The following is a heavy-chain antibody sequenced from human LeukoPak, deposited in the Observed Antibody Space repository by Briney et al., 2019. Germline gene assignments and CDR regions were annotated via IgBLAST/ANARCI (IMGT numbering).Heavy chain of an antibody. D-gene: IGHD7-27*01. CDR1: GFTFSSYY. V-gene: IGHV3-74*01. J-gene: IGHJ3*02. Sequence: QSGGSLRLSCAASGFTFSSYYMFWVRQAPGKGLVWVSRINSGGSDTSFADSVKGRFSISRDNAKSTLYLQMNSLRAEDTAVYYCARAGDWNALDIWGQGTMVTVSS. CDR3: ARAGDWNALDI. CDR2: INSGGSDT.